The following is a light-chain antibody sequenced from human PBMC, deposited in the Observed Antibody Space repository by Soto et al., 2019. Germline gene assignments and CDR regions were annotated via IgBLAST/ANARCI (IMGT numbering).Light chain of an antibody. Sequence: EIVLTQSPATLSLSPGERATLSCRASQSVSSYLAWYQQKPGQAPRLLIYYSSNRATDLSARFSRSESGTYFTLTFNSLEPEDFDVFYCHQSSNWPWTFGQGTNVEIK. CDR1: QSVSSY. CDR3: HQSSNWPWT. J-gene: IGKJ1*01. V-gene: IGKV3-11*01. CDR2: YSS.